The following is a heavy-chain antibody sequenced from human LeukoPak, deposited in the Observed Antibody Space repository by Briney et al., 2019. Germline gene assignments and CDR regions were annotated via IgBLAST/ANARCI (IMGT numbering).Heavy chain of an antibody. CDR3: AREWGGFGPSSGYFHYYYGMDV. CDR1: GYTFTSYG. J-gene: IGHJ6*02. Sequence: GASVKVSCKASGYTFTSYGISWVRQAPGQGLEWMGWISAYNGNTNYAQKLQGRVTMTTDTSTSTAYMELRSLRSDDTAVYYCAREWGGFGPSSGYFHYYYGMDVWGQGTTVTVSS. D-gene: IGHD3-22*01. V-gene: IGHV1-18*01. CDR2: ISAYNGNT.